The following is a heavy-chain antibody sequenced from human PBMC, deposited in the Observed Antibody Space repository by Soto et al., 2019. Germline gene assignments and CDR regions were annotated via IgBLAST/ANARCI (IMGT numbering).Heavy chain of an antibody. D-gene: IGHD1-26*01. CDR1: GYTFTSYY. CDR2: INPSGGST. CDR3: ARRGGSSPTYYYYGMDV. J-gene: IGHJ6*02. Sequence: GASVKVSCKASGYTFTSYYMHWVRQAPGQGLEWMGIINPSGGSTSYAQKFQGRVTMTRDTSTSTVYMELSSLRSEDTAVYYCARRGGSSPTYYYYGMDVWGQGTKVTV. V-gene: IGHV1-46*03.